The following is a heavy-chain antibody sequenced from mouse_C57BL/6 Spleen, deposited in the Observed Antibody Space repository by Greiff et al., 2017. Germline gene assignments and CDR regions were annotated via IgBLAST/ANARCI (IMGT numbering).Heavy chain of an antibody. Sequence: QVQLQQPGAELVMPGASVKLSCKASGYTFTSYWMHWVKQRPGQGLEWIGEIDPSDSYTNHNQKFKGKSTLTVDKSSSTAYMQLSSLTSEDSAVYYCARKELDYDWFAYWGQGTLVTVSA. CDR3: ARKELDYDWFAY. CDR2: IDPSDSYT. CDR1: GYTFTSYW. J-gene: IGHJ3*01. V-gene: IGHV1-69*01. D-gene: IGHD2-4*01.